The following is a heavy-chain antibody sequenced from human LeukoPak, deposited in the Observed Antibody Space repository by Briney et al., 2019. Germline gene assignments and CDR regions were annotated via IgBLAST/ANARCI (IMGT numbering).Heavy chain of an antibody. V-gene: IGHV1-69*13. D-gene: IGHD3-22*01. J-gene: IGHJ3*02. CDR3: AGFFYDNSGDAFDI. Sequence: GASVKVSCKASGGSFTFTSHAISWVRQAPGQGLEWMGGLIPIYGSANYAQKFQGRVTITSDESTRTVFMELSILRPEDSAVYYCAGFFYDNSGDAFDIWGQGTMVTVSS. CDR2: LIPIYGSA. CDR1: GGSFTFTSHA.